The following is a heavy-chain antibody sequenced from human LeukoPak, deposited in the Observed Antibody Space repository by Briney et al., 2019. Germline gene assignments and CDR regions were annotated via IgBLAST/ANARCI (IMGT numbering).Heavy chain of an antibody. CDR3: ARGRRRYCSGGSCYFFDP. CDR2: IYYSGST. Sequence: SETLSLTCTVSGGSISSGDYYWSWIRQPPGKGLEWIGYIYYSGSTNYNPSLKSRVTISVDTSKNQFSLKLSSVTAADTAVYYCARGRRRYCSGGSCYFFDPWGQGTLVTVSS. D-gene: IGHD2-15*01. V-gene: IGHV4-61*08. J-gene: IGHJ5*02. CDR1: GGSISSGDYY.